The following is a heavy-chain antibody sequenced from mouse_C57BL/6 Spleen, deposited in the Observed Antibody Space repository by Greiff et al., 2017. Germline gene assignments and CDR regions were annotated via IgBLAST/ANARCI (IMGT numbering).Heavy chain of an antibody. V-gene: IGHV1-4*01. CDR3: ARYDGYFDY. CDR2: INPSSGYT. Sequence: VQLVESGAELARPGASVKMSCKASGYTFTSYTMHWVKQRPGQGLEWIGYINPSSGYTKYNQKFKDKATLTADKSSSTAYMQLSSLTSEDSAVYYCARYDGYFDYWGQGTTLTVSS. J-gene: IGHJ2*01. D-gene: IGHD2-3*01. CDR1: GYTFTSYT.